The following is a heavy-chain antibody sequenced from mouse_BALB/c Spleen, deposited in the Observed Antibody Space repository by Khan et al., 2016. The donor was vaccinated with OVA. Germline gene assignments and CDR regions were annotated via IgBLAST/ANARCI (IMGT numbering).Heavy chain of an antibody. CDR3: ARRNYFGYTFAY. J-gene: IGHJ3*01. Sequence: QVQLQQPGAELARPGASVKLSCKASGYTFPDYYINWVKQRTGQGLEWIGEISPGSGDTYYNERFKGKATLTADKSSSTAYMQLSSLTSEASAVYFCARRNYFGYTFAYWGQGTLVTVSA. D-gene: IGHD1-2*01. CDR1: GYTFPDYY. CDR2: ISPGSGDT. V-gene: IGHV1-77*01.